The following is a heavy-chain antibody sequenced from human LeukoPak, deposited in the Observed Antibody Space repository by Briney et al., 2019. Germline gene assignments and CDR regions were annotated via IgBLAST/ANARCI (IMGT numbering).Heavy chain of an antibody. CDR2: IFGDGGT. J-gene: IGHJ4*02. CDR1: GFTFRNNY. D-gene: IGHD6-13*01. Sequence: GGSLRLSCAASGFTFRNNYMSWVRQAPGKGLEWVSVIFGDGGTSYADSVRGRFTFSRDNSKRTLYLQMNSLRAEDTAVYYCSIRIAASDFDYWGQGTLVTASS. V-gene: IGHV3-53*01. CDR3: SIRIAASDFDY.